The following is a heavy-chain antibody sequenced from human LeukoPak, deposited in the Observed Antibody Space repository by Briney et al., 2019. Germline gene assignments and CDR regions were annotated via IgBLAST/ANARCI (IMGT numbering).Heavy chain of an antibody. CDR2: ISYDGSNK. J-gene: IGHJ3*02. Sequence: PGGSLRLSCAASGFTFSSYGMHWVRQAPGKGLEWVAVISYDGSNKYYADSVKGRFTISRDNSKNTLYLQMNSLRAEDTAVYYCAKDGHGSGYHDAFDIWGQGTMVTVSS. D-gene: IGHD5-12*01. V-gene: IGHV3-30*18. CDR3: AKDGHGSGYHDAFDI. CDR1: GFTFSSYG.